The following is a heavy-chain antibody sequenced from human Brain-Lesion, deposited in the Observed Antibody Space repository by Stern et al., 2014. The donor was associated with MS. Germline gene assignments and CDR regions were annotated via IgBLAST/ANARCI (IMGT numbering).Heavy chain of an antibody. Sequence: VQLLESGAEVKKPGASVKVSCKTSGYIFTGYYIHWVRQAPGQGLEWMGWINPNTVGTKYAQKFQGRVTMSRDTSISTAYVELSSLTSDDTAVYYCARDQRGITIFGVVTDYYYLGMDVWGQGTTVTVSS. V-gene: IGHV1-2*02. J-gene: IGHJ6*02. D-gene: IGHD3-3*01. CDR1: GYIFTGYY. CDR3: ARDQRGITIFGVVTDYYYLGMDV. CDR2: INPNTVGT.